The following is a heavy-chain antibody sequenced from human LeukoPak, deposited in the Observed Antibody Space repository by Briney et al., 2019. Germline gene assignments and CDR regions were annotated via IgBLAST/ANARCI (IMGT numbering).Heavy chain of an antibody. CDR1: GYTFTSYG. V-gene: IGHV1-18*01. CDR2: ISAHTGTT. J-gene: IGHJ4*02. Sequence: GASVKVSCKASGYTFTSYGISWVRQAPGQGLEWMGWISAHTGTTNYAQKFQGRVTITADESTSTAYMELSSLRSEDTAVYYCAIVGYGDEIPYWGQGTLVTVSS. D-gene: IGHD4-17*01. CDR3: AIVGYGDEIPY.